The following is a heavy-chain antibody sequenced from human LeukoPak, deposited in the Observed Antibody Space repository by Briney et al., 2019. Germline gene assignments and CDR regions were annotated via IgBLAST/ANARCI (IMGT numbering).Heavy chain of an antibody. CDR1: GFTFSDYY. CDR2: ITSSSDT. Sequence: PGGSLRLSCAASGFTFSDYYMSWIRQAPGKGLERISYITSSSDTNYADSVKGRFTISRDNAKKSLYLQMNSLRAEDTAVYYCARDYDILTGYFRGGFDYWGQGTLVTVSS. CDR3: ARDYDILTGYFRGGFDY. J-gene: IGHJ4*02. V-gene: IGHV3-11*05. D-gene: IGHD3-9*01.